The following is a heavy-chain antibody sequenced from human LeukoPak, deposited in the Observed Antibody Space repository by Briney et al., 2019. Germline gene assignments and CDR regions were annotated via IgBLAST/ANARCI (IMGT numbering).Heavy chain of an antibody. CDR2: IIPIFGTA. D-gene: IGHD3-22*01. CDR1: GGTFSSYA. CDR3: AALGYYDSSGYWPDAFDI. V-gene: IGHV1-69*05. Sequence: ASVKVSCKASGGTFSSYAISWVRQAPGQGLEWMGGIIPIFGTANYAQKFQGRVTITTDESTSTAYMELSSLRSEVTAVYYCAALGYYDSSGYWPDAFDIWGQGTMVTVSS. J-gene: IGHJ3*02.